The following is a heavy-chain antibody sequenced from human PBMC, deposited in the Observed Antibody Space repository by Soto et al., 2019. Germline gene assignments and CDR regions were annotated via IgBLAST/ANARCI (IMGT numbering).Heavy chain of an antibody. J-gene: IGHJ4*02. V-gene: IGHV3-30-3*01. CDR3: ARDIVVVVAATLVGY. D-gene: IGHD2-15*01. CDR1: GFTFSSYA. CDR2: ISYDGSNK. Sequence: PGGSLRLSCAASGFTFSSYAMHWVRQAPGKGLEWVAVISYDGSNKYYADSVKGRFTISRDNSKNTLYLQMNSLRAEDTAVYYCARDIVVVVAATLVGYWGQGTLVTVSS.